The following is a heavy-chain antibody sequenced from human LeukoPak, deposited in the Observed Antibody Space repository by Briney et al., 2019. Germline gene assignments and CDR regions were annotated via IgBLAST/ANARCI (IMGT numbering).Heavy chain of an antibody. D-gene: IGHD3-22*01. Sequence: QAGGSLRLSCAASGFTFSSYAMSWVRQAPGKGLEWVSAISGSGGSTYYADSVKGRFTISRDNSKNTLYLQMNSLRAEDTAVYYCAKAFYDSSGYSDYWGQGTLVTVSS. CDR2: ISGSGGST. V-gene: IGHV3-23*01. J-gene: IGHJ4*02. CDR1: GFTFSSYA. CDR3: AKAFYDSSGYSDY.